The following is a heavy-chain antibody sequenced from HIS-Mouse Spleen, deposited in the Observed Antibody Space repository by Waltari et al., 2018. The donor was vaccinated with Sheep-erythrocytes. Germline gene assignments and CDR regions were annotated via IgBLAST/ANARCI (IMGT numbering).Heavy chain of an antibody. V-gene: IGHV3-30-3*01. J-gene: IGHJ1*01. D-gene: IGHD6-13*01. CDR2: ISYDGSNK. CDR3: ARGAYSSSWYPFQH. CDR1: GFTFSSYA. Sequence: QVQLVESGGGAVQPGRSLRLSCAASGFTFSSYAMHWVRQAPGKGVGWVAVISYDGSNKYYADSGKGRFTISRDNSKNTLYLQMNSLRAEDTAVYYCARGAYSSSWYPFQHWGQGTLVTVSS.